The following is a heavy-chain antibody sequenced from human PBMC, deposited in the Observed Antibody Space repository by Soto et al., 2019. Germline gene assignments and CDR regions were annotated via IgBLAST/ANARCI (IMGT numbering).Heavy chain of an antibody. CDR3: TRGGDPYKTGH. J-gene: IGHJ4*02. Sequence: SQTLSLTCSVSNGSISPYYWRWIRQPPGKGLEWIGFIHYSGSTNYNPSLKGRVTMSVDTSKNQFSLKLTSVNTADTAIYYCTRGGDPYKTGHWGQGTLVTVSS. D-gene: IGHD2-21*01. CDR1: NGSISPYY. CDR2: IHYSGST. V-gene: IGHV4-59*01.